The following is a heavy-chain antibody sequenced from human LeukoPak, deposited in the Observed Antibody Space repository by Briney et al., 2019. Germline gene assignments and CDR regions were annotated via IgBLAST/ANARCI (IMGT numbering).Heavy chain of an antibody. D-gene: IGHD4-17*01. V-gene: IGHV3-43D*03. CDR1: GFTFDDYA. Sequence: PGGSLRLSCAASGFTFDDYAMHWVRQAPGKGLEWVSLISWDGGSTYYADSVKGRFTISRDNSKNSLYLQMNSLRAEDTALYYCAKGNDYGDYELIYWGQGTLVTVSS. J-gene: IGHJ4*02. CDR2: ISWDGGST. CDR3: AKGNDYGDYELIY.